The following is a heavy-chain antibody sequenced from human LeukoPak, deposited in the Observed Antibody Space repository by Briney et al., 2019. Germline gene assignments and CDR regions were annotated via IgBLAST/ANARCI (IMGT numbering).Heavy chain of an antibody. CDR2: IYHSGST. CDR1: GYSISSGYY. CDR3: AKRRTATGGIDY. D-gene: IGHD1-14*01. Sequence: PSETLSLTCTVSGYSISSGYYWGWIRQPPGKGLEWIGSIYHSGSTYYNPSLKSRVTISVDTSKNQFSLKLSSVTAADTAVYYCAKRRTATGGIDYWGQGTLVTVSS. J-gene: IGHJ4*02. V-gene: IGHV4-38-2*02.